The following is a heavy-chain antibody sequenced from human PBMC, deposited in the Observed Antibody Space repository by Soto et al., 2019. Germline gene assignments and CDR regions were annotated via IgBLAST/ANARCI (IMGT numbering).Heavy chain of an antibody. CDR3: ARDSPFDY. Sequence: PGGSLRLSCAASGFTFTSYWMKWVRQAPGKGLEWVANIKKDGSEKYYVDSVKGRFTISRDNAKISLYLQMNSLSADDTAVYYCARDSPFDYWGQGTLVTVSS. CDR1: GFTFTSYW. CDR2: IKKDGSEK. J-gene: IGHJ4*02. V-gene: IGHV3-7*01.